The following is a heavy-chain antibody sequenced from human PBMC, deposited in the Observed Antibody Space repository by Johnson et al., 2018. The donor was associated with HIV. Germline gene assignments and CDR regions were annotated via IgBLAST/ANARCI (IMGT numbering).Heavy chain of an antibody. D-gene: IGHD6-13*01. J-gene: IGHJ3*02. CDR3: ASSRRGQQLVPLAFDI. Sequence: VQLVESGGGLVQPGGSLRLSCAASGFTVSSNYMSWVRQAPGKGLEWVSVIYSGGSTYYADSVKGRFTISRDNSKNTLYLQMNSLRAEDTAVYYCASSRRGQQLVPLAFDIWGQGTMVTVSS. CDR2: IYSGGST. CDR1: GFTVSSNY. V-gene: IGHV3-66*02.